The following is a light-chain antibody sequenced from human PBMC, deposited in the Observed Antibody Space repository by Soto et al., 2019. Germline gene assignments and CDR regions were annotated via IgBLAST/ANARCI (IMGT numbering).Light chain of an antibody. J-gene: IGKJ1*01. CDR2: GAS. CDR1: QSVSNNY. CDR3: QQYGSSGT. Sequence: EIVLTQSPGTLSLSPGERATLSCRASQSVSNNYLAWYQQKPGQAPRLLIYGASNRATGIPDRFSGSGSGTDFTLTISRLEPEDFALYYCQQYGSSGTFGQGTKVDIX. V-gene: IGKV3-20*01.